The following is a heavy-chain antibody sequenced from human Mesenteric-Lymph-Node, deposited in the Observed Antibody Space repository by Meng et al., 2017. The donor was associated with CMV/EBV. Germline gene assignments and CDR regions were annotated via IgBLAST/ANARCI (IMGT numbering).Heavy chain of an antibody. CDR2: TSGSGGST. CDR3: AKGYCSSTSCPFGY. V-gene: IGHV3-23*01. D-gene: IGHD2-2*01. J-gene: IGHJ4*02. Sequence: GESLKISCAASGFTFSSYAMSWVRQAPGKGLEWVSATSGSGGSTYYADSVKGWFTISRDNSKNTLYLQMNSLRAEDTAVYYCAKGYCSSTSCPFGYWGQGTLVTVSS. CDR1: GFTFSSYA.